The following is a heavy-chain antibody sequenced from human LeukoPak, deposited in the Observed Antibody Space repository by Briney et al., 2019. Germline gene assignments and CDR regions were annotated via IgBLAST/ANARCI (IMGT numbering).Heavy chain of an antibody. J-gene: IGHJ4*02. D-gene: IGHD4-23*01. CDR1: GGSISSYY. CDR2: IYYSGST. V-gene: IGHV4-59*08. CDR3: ARLVVTLYYFDY. Sequence: SETLSLTCTVPGGSISSYYWSWIRQPPGKGLEWIGYIYYSGSTNYNPSLKSRVTISVDTSKNQFSLKLSSVTAADTAVYYCARLVVTLYYFDYWGQGTLVTVSS.